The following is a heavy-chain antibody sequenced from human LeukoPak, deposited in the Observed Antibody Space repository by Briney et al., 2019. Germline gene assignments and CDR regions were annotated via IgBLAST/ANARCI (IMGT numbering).Heavy chain of an antibody. CDR1: AFTFSSYS. J-gene: IGHJ4*02. CDR3: ARDGGSGSYYNVIRTVEGYFDY. Sequence: KTGGSLRLSCAASAFTFSSYSMNWVRQAPGKGLEWVSSISSTSYIYYADSVKGRFTISRDNAKNSLYLQMNSLRAEDTDVYYCARDGGSGSYYNVIRTVEGYFDYWGQGTLLTLSS. CDR2: ISSTSYI. D-gene: IGHD3-10*01. V-gene: IGHV3-21*01.